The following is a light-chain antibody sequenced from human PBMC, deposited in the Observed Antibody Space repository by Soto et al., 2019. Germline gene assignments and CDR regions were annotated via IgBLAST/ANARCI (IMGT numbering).Light chain of an antibody. CDR3: ISYTGSSTSYV. CDR2: EVT. Sequence: QSVLTQPASVSGSPGQSITISCSGTSSDVGSYNHVAWYQQFPGKTPKLISYEVTYRPSGVSHRFSASKSGNTASLTISGLQAEDEADYYCISYTGSSTSYVFGNGNKVTVL. V-gene: IGLV2-14*01. J-gene: IGLJ1*01. CDR1: SSDVGSYNH.